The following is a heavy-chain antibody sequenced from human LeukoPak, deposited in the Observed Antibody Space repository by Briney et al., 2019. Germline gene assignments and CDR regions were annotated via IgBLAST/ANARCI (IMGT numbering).Heavy chain of an antibody. CDR2: IIPIFGTA. CDR1: GGTFSSYA. V-gene: IGHV1-69*13. D-gene: IGHD1-26*01. J-gene: IGHJ6*02. CDR3: ARDPGPSGSYYV. Sequence: SVKVSCKASGGTFSSYAISWVRQAPGQGLEWMGGIIPIFGTANYAQKFQGRVTITADESTSTAYMELSSLRPEDTAVYYRARDPGPSGSYYVWGQGTTVTVSS.